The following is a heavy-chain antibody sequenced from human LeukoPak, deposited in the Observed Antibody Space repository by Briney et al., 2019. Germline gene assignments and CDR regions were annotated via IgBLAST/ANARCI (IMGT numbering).Heavy chain of an antibody. Sequence: SETLSLTCTVSGGSISGYDWSWIRQPPGKPLEWIGYIYSSGSTNYKPSLKSRVTISVDMSKNQFSLRLSSVTAADTAVYYCAKSGHSYDRSGYWDFFDRWGQGILVTVSS. CDR1: GGSISGYD. J-gene: IGHJ4*02. D-gene: IGHD3-22*01. CDR2: IYSSGST. CDR3: AKSGHSYDRSGYWDFFDR. V-gene: IGHV4-59*01.